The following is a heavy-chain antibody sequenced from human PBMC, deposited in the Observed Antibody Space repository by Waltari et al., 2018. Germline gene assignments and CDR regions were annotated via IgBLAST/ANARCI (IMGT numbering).Heavy chain of an antibody. V-gene: IGHV4-34*01. D-gene: IGHD3-16*01. Sequence: QVQLQQWGAGLLKPSETLSLTCAVYGGSFSGYYCSWIRQPPGKGLEWIGEINHSGSTNYNPSLKSRVTISVDTSKNQFSLKLSSVTAADTAVYYCARGGRGPTVYWGQGTLVTVSS. CDR1: GGSFSGYY. CDR3: ARGGRGPTVY. J-gene: IGHJ4*02. CDR2: INHSGST.